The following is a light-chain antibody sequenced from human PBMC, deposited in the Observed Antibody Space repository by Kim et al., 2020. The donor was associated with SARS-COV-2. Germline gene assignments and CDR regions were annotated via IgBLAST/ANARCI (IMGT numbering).Light chain of an antibody. CDR1: QRISSS. V-gene: IGKV1-39*01. CDR3: PQSYTFPRT. Sequence: DIQMTQSPSSLSASVGDRVTITCRTSQRISSSLNWYQQKPGTAPKLLIYAASGLQSGVPSRFSGSGSGTDFTLTINGLQPEDFATYFCPQSYTFPRTFGQGTKVDIK. J-gene: IGKJ1*01. CDR2: AAS.